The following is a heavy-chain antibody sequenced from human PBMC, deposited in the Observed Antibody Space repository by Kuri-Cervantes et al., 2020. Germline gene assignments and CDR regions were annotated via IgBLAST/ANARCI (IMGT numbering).Heavy chain of an antibody. CDR3: AKDILHYYGMDV. V-gene: IGHV3-9*01. J-gene: IGHJ6*02. CDR1: GFTFDDYA. Sequence: SLKISCAASGFTFDDYATHWVRQAPGKGLEWVSGISWNSGSIGYADSVKGRFTISRDNAKNSLYLQMNSLRAEDTALYYCAKDILHYYGMDVWGQGTTVTVSS. CDR2: ISWNSGSI.